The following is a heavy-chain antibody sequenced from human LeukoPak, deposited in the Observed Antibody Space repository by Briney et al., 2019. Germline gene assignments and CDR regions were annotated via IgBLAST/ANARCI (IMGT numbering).Heavy chain of an antibody. CDR1: GYTFTSYA. V-gene: IGHV7-4-1*01. CDR2: INTNTGNP. Sequence: ASVKVSCEASGYTFTSYAMNWVRQAPGQGLEWMGWINTNTGNPTYAQGFTGRFVFSLDTSVSTAYLQICSLKAEDTAVYYCARGSRVVPAAMPGRNYYGMDVWGKGTTVTVSS. CDR3: ARGSRVVPAAMPGRNYYGMDV. J-gene: IGHJ6*04. D-gene: IGHD2-2*01.